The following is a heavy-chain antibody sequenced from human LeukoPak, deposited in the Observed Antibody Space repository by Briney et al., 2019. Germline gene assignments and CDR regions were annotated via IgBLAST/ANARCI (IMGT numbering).Heavy chain of an antibody. D-gene: IGHD3/OR15-3a*01. Sequence: PSETLSLTCTVSGDSMTSYYWTWLRHSPGKGLERIGYIDSSGNTKYNPSLKSRVTILLDTSKPQFSLRLTSLTAADTAVYYCARAFDFRIWFDFWGQGALVTVTS. CDR3: ARAFDFRIWFDF. CDR1: GDSMTSYY. CDR2: IDSSGNT. J-gene: IGHJ4*02. V-gene: IGHV4-59*01.